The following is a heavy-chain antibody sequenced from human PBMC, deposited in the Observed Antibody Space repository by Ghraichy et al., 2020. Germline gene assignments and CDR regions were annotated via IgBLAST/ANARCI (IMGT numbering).Heavy chain of an antibody. CDR2: IYSGGNT. D-gene: IGHD5-24*01. V-gene: IGHV3-66*01. CDR3: ARGGRWLQFDY. Sequence: GGSLRLSCAASGLTVRSNYMSWVRQAPGKGLEWVSIIYSGGNTYYADSVKGRFTISRDNSKNTLYLQMSSLRAEDTAVYYCARGGRWLQFDYWGQGTLVTVSS. J-gene: IGHJ4*02. CDR1: GLTVRSNY.